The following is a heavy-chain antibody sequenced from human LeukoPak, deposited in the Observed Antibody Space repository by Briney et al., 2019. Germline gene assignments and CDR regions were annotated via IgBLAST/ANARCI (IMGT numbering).Heavy chain of an antibody. Sequence: ASETLSLTCTVSGGSISSYYWSWIRQPPGKGLEWIGYIYYSGSTNYNPSLKSRVTISVDTSKNQFSLKLSSVTAADTAVYFCARGRVSSSTWYSTYYYYFYMDVWGKGTTVTVSS. CDR1: GGSISSYY. D-gene: IGHD1-1*01. V-gene: IGHV4-59*01. J-gene: IGHJ6*03. CDR2: IYYSGST. CDR3: ARGRVSSSTWYSTYYYYFYMDV.